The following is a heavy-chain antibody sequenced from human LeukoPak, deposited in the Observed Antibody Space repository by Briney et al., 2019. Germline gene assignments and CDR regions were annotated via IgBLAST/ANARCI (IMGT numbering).Heavy chain of an antibody. CDR2: ISAYNGNT. V-gene: IGHV1-18*01. CDR3: ARVRSILTGYFVTYEYDY. Sequence: GAAVKVSCKASGYTFTSYGISWVRQAPGQGLEWMGWISAYNGNTNYAQKFQGRVTMSRDTSISTAYMDLNRLVSDDTAVYYCARVRSILTGYFVTYEYDYWGQGTLVTVSS. D-gene: IGHD3-9*01. J-gene: IGHJ4*02. CDR1: GYTFTSYG.